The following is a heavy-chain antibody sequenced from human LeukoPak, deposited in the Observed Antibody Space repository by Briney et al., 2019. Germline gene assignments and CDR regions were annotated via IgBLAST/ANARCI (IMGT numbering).Heavy chain of an antibody. D-gene: IGHD4-17*01. CDR2: ISDSGGTT. V-gene: IGHV3-23*01. CDR1: GFTFSSYT. CDR3: TTTVHDYGDYDDY. J-gene: IGHJ4*02. Sequence: GGSLRLSCAASGFTFSSYTMNWVRQAPGKGLEWVSGISDSGGTTYYADSVKGRFTISRDNSKNTLYLQMNSLKTEDTAVYYCTTTVHDYGDYDDYWGQGTLVTVSS.